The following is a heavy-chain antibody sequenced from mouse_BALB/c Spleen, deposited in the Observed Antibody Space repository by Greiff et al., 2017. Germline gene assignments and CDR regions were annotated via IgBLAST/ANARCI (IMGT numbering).Heavy chain of an antibody. J-gene: IGHJ4*01. D-gene: IGHD2-4*01. CDR2: ISDGGSYT. CDR3: ARAAGLRRAMDY. CDR1: GFTFSDYY. V-gene: IGHV5-4*02. Sequence: DVKLVESGGGLVKPGGSLKLSCAASGFTFSDYYMYWVRQTPEKRLEWVATISDGGSYTYYPDSVKGRFTISRDNAKNNLYLQMSSLKSEDTAMYYCARAAGLRRAMDYWGQGTSVTVSS.